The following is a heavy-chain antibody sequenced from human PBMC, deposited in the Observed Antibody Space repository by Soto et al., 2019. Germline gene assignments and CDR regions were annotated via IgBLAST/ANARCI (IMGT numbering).Heavy chain of an antibody. CDR3: AHSPSRIAAAGINWFDP. CDR2: IYWNDDK. J-gene: IGHJ5*02. D-gene: IGHD6-13*01. V-gene: IGHV2-5*01. CDR1: GFSLSTSGVG. Sequence: SGPTLVKPTQTLTLTCTFSGFSLSTSGVGVGWIRQPPGKALEWLALIYWNDDKRYSPSLKSRLTITKNTSKNQVVLTMTHMDPVDTATYYCAHSPSRIAAAGINWFDPWGQGTLVTVSS.